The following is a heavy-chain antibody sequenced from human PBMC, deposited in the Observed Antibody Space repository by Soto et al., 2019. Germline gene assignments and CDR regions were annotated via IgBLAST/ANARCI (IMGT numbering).Heavy chain of an antibody. J-gene: IGHJ4*02. V-gene: IGHV3-74*03. CDR3: ARDLGGPDY. D-gene: IGHD3-16*01. CDR2: LSSDGFGA. Sequence: GGSLRLSCAASGFSLSPYWMHWVRQAPGRGLEWVSRLSSDGFGAAYVDSVKGRFFISRDIARNTLFLQMNSLRADDTAVYYCARDLGGPDYWGRGTSVTVSS. CDR1: GFSLSPYW.